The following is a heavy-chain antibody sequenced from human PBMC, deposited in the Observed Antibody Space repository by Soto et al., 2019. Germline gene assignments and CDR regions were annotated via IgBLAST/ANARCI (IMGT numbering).Heavy chain of an antibody. CDR1: GYTFTSYG. J-gene: IGHJ4*02. V-gene: IGHV1-18*01. CDR2: ISAYNGNT. D-gene: IGHD4-17*01. Sequence: ASVKVSCKASGYTFTSYGISWVRQAPGQGLEWLGWISAYNGNTNYAQKLQGRVTMTTDTSTSTAYMELRSLRSDDTAVYYCARYDYGDFPFDYWGQGTLVTVSS. CDR3: ARYDYGDFPFDY.